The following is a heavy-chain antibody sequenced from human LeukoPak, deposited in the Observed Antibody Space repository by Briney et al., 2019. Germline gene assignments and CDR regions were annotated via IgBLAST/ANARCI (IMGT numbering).Heavy chain of an antibody. D-gene: IGHD5-18*01. CDR3: ARIGYSSSSFDY. CDR1: GFRFTNYW. J-gene: IGHJ4*02. V-gene: IGHV3-7*01. Sequence: PGGSLRLSCAASGFRFTNYWMSWVRQAPGKGLEWVANIKQDGSEIDYSDPMKGRFTISRDNTRNSVYLQVDGLRAEDTGVYYCARIGYSSSSFDYWGQGTLVTVSS. CDR2: IKQDGSEI.